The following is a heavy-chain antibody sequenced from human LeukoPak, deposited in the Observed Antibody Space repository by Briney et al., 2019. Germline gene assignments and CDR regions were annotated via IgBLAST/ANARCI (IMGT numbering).Heavy chain of an antibody. V-gene: IGHV3-48*01. J-gene: IGHJ4*02. Sequence: GGSLRLSCATSGFSFSSYAMNWVRQAPGKGLEWVSYISTSSSTIYYADSVKGRFSISRDNAKNSLYLQMNSLRAEDTAVYYCASMGKRHQLLWPDWGQGTLVTVSS. D-gene: IGHD2-2*01. CDR2: ISTSSSTI. CDR1: GFSFSSYA. CDR3: ASMGKRHQLLWPD.